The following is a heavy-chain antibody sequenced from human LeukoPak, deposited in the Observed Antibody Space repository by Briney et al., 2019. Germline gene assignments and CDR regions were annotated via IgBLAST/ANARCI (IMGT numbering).Heavy chain of an antibody. CDR1: GFTFSSYA. V-gene: IGHV3-23*01. CDR2: ISGSGGST. Sequence: PGGSLRLSCAASGFTFSSYAMSWVRQAPGKGLEWVSAISGSGGSTYYADSVKGRFTISRDNSKNTLYLLMNSLRAEDTAVYYCAKVRKGYYYDSSGYLFDYWGQGTLVTVSS. CDR3: AKVRKGYYYDSSGYLFDY. D-gene: IGHD3-22*01. J-gene: IGHJ4*02.